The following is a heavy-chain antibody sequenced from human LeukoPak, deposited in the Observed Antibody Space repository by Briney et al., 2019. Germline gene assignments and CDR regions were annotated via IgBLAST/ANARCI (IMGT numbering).Heavy chain of an antibody. D-gene: IGHD2-15*01. Sequence: PGGSLRLSCAASGFTVSSNYMSCVRQAPGKGLEWVSVIYSGGSTYYADSVKGRFTISRDNSKNTLYLQMNSLRAEDTAVYYCARDFRCSGGSCYYWYFGLWGRGTLVTVSS. CDR3: ARDFRCSGGSCYYWYFGL. J-gene: IGHJ2*01. CDR1: GFTVSSNY. V-gene: IGHV3-53*01. CDR2: IYSGGST.